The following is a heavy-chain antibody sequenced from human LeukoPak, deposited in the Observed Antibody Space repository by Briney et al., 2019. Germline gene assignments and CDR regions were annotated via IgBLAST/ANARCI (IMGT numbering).Heavy chain of an antibody. J-gene: IGHJ3*02. Sequence: GGSLRLSCAASGFTFSSYSMNWVRQAPGKGLEWVSSISSSSSYIYYADSVKGRFTISRDNAKNSLFLQMNSLRAEDMAVYYCASRFGGYLDAFDIWGQGTMVTVSS. CDR2: ISSSSSYI. CDR3: ASRFGGYLDAFDI. V-gene: IGHV3-21*01. CDR1: GFTFSSYS. D-gene: IGHD3-16*01.